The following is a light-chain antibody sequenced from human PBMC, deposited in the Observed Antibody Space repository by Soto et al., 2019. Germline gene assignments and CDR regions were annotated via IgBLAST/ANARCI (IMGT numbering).Light chain of an antibody. CDR1: SSDVGGYNY. CDR2: EVS. J-gene: IGLJ3*02. CDR3: SSYTSTSSWV. Sequence: QSVLTQPASVSEYPGQSITISCTGTSSDVGGYNYVSWYQHHPGKAPKVMIYEVSNRPSGVSNRFSGSKSGNTASLTISGLQAEDEADYYCSSYTSTSSWVFGGGTKVTV. V-gene: IGLV2-14*01.